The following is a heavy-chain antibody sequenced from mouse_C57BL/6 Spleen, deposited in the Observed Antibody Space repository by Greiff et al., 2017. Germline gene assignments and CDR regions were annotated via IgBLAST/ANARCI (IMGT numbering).Heavy chain of an antibody. CDR2: GHLNSGST. Sequence: VQLKQPGAELVKPGASVMLSCKVTGNTFTSYWKHWVKQRPGQGLERNGMGHLNSGSTNNNETSQSNGTLTVDKSPSTAYIQHSSLTTEDSAVNYCARGGGGHYFDYWGQGTTLTVSS. CDR1: GNTFTSYW. D-gene: IGHD1-1*02. J-gene: IGHJ2*01. CDR3: ARGGGGHYFDY. V-gene: IGHV1-64*01.